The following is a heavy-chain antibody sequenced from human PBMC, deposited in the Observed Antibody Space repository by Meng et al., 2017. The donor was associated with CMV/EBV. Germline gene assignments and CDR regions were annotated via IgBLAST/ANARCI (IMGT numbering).Heavy chain of an antibody. CDR1: GYTFTGYY. Sequence: ASVKVSCKASGYTFTGYYMHWVRQAPGQGLEWMGWINPNSGGTNYAQKFQGRVTMTRDTSISTACMELSRLRSDDTAVYYCARDSRCSSTSCPLDYWGQGTLVTVSS. J-gene: IGHJ4*02. CDR2: INPNSGGT. D-gene: IGHD2-2*01. CDR3: ARDSRCSSTSCPLDY. V-gene: IGHV1-2*02.